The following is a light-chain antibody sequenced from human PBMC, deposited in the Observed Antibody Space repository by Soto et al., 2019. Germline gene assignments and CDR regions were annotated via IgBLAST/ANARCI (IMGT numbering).Light chain of an antibody. CDR3: VSYTTSASYV. CDR1: SSDVGNYTF. CDR2: DIN. V-gene: IGLV2-14*01. Sequence: QSVLTQPASVSGAPGQSSTISCTGTSSDVGNYTFVSWYRQHPGKAPKLMIYDINNRPSGVSNRFSGSKSGNTASLTISGLQAEDEADYYCVSYTTSASYVFGTGPKVTVL. J-gene: IGLJ1*01.